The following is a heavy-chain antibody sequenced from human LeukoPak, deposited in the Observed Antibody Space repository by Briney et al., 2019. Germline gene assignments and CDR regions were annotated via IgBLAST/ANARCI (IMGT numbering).Heavy chain of an antibody. J-gene: IGHJ5*02. CDR2: IDYSGST. V-gene: IGHV4-39*01. CDR3: ARRGYCSGGSCYSGPNWFDP. D-gene: IGHD2-15*01. Sequence: PSETLSLTCTVSGGSISSSSYYWGWIRQPPGKGLEWIGSIDYSGSTYYNPSLKSRVTISVDTSKHQFSLKLSSVTAADTAVYYCARRGYCSGGSCYSGPNWFDPWGQGTLVTVSS. CDR1: GGSISSSSYY.